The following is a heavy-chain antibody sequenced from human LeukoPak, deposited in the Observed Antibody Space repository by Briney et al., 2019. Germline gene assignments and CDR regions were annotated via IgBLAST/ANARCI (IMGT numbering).Heavy chain of an antibody. D-gene: IGHD1-26*01. CDR2: ISGSGGST. Sequence: GGSLRLSCAASGFTFSSYGMSWVRQAPGKGLEWVSTISGSGGSTYYADYVKVRFTISRDNSKNTLYLQINSLRAEDTAVYYCAKAGEVGATYYFDYWGQGTLVTVSS. V-gene: IGHV3-23*01. CDR1: GFTFSSYG. CDR3: AKAGEVGATYYFDY. J-gene: IGHJ4*02.